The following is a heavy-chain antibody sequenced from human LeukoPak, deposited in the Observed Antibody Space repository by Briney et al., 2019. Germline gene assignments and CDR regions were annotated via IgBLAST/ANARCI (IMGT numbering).Heavy chain of an antibody. J-gene: IGHJ4*02. Sequence: SETLSLTCSVSHYSIRSVYYWGWVRQSPGIGLEWIGTSFHVGSPYINPSLKSRVTISVDTSKNQFSLKLDSVTAADTAVYYCTGVQPAALNYFDFWGQGTLVTVSS. CDR1: HYSIRSVYY. D-gene: IGHD2-2*01. CDR2: SFHVGSP. CDR3: TGVQPAALNYFDF. V-gene: IGHV4-38-2*02.